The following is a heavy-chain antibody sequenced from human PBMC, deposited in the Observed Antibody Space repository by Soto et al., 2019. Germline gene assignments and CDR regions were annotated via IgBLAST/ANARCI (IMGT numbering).Heavy chain of an antibody. Sequence: SETLSLTCTVSGGSISSGGYYWSWIRQHPGKGLEWIGYIYYSGSTYYNPSLKSRVTISVDPSKNQFSLKLSSVTAADTAVYYCARDLNYYGSGSDKYYYYYMDVWGKGTTVTVSS. CDR2: IYYSGST. V-gene: IGHV4-31*03. CDR1: GGSISSGGYY. CDR3: ARDLNYYGSGSDKYYYYYMDV. D-gene: IGHD3-10*01. J-gene: IGHJ6*03.